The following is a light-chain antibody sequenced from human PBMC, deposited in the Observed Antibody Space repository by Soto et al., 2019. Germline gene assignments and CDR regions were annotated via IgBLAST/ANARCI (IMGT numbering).Light chain of an antibody. CDR3: QQYGSSPWT. CDR1: QSVSSDY. CDR2: YAS. V-gene: IGKV3-20*01. J-gene: IGKJ1*01. Sequence: EIVLTQSQGTLSLSPLERDRLXCRSSQSVSSDYLTWYQQKAGQAPRLLVYYASSRATGVPDRFSGSGSGADFTLTISRLEPEDFAVYYCQQYGSSPWTFGQGTKVDI.